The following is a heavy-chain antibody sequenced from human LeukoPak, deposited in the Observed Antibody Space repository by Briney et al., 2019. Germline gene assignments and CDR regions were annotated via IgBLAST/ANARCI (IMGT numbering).Heavy chain of an antibody. CDR3: ARDGGSGWFDY. D-gene: IGHD6-19*01. CDR1: GGSISTYY. J-gene: IGHJ4*02. Sequence: SETLSLTRTVSGGSISTYYWSWIRQPPGKGLEWIGYIYYRGYTNYNPSLKSRVTISLDASKNQFSLKLSFVTAADTAVYYCARDGGSGWFDYWGQGTLVTVSS. CDR2: IYYRGYT. V-gene: IGHV4-59*01.